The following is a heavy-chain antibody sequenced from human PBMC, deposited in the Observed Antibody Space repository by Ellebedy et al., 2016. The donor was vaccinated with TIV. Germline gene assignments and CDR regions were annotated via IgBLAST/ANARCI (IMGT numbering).Heavy chain of an antibody. V-gene: IGHV4-4*07. D-gene: IGHD6-19*01. CDR2: IFSNGNT. J-gene: IGHJ5*02. CDR1: GASIRTSD. CDR3: ARGYSSGWYNWFDP. Sequence: MPSETLSLTCTVAGASIRTSDWSWIRQPAGKGLEWIGRIFSNGNTNYNPSLKSRVTVAVDMAKNQFSLKLSSVTAADTAVYYCARGYSSGWYNWFDPWGQGTLVTVSS.